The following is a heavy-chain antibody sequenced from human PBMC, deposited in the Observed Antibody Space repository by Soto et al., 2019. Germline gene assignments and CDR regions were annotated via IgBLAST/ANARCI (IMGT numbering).Heavy chain of an antibody. CDR1: GFTFSSYG. CDR3: ARDRITMVRGVIITLGY. J-gene: IGHJ4*02. V-gene: IGHV3-33*01. D-gene: IGHD3-10*01. CDR2: IWYDGSNK. Sequence: QVQLVESGGGVVQPGRSLRLSCAASGFTFSSYGMHWVRQAPGKGLEWVAVIWYDGSNKYYADSVKGRFTISRDNSKNTLYVQMNSLRAEDTAVYYCARDRITMVRGVIITLGYWGQGTLVTVSS.